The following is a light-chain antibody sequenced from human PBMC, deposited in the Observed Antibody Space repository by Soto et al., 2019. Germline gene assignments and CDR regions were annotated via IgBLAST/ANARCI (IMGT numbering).Light chain of an antibody. J-gene: IGLJ2*01. CDR3: SSYTSSHTMV. CDR1: SSDVGGYNY. Sequence: QSALTQPASVSGSPGQSITISCTGTSSDVGGYNYVSWFQQHPGKAPKLMIFDVSNRPSGVSNRFSGSNSGNTASLTISGLQAEDEADYYCSSYTSSHTMVFGGGTKLTVL. V-gene: IGLV2-14*01. CDR2: DVS.